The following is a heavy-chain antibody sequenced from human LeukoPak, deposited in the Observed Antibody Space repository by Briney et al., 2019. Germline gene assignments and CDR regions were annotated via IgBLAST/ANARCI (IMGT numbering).Heavy chain of an antibody. J-gene: IGHJ5*02. D-gene: IGHD2-2*01. Sequence: GASVKVSCKASGYTFIAYYMHWVRQAPGQGLGWMGWINPNSGGTNYAQKFQGRVTMTRDTSISTAYMDLSRLRSDDTAVYYCARGMGVLVPAATWFDPWGQGTLVTVSS. CDR2: INPNSGGT. CDR1: GYTFIAYY. V-gene: IGHV1-2*02. CDR3: ARGMGVLVPAATWFDP.